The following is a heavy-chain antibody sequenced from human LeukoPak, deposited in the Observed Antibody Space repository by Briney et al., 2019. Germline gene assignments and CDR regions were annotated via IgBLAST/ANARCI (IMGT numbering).Heavy chain of an antibody. Sequence: SQTLSLTCTVSGGSINSGGIYWSWIRQHPGKGLEWMGYVYYSGSTLCNPSLKSRLTMSVDTPKNEFSLKLGSVTAADTALYYCARDNGDYAFASWGQGTLVTVSS. CDR3: ARDNGDYAFAS. D-gene: IGHD4-17*01. V-gene: IGHV4-31*03. J-gene: IGHJ4*02. CDR1: GGSINSGGIY. CDR2: VYYSGST.